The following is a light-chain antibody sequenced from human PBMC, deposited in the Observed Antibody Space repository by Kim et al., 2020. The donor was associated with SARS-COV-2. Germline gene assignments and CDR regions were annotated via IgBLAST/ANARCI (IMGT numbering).Light chain of an antibody. J-gene: IGLJ3*02. CDR1: SSNIGNNY. V-gene: IGLV1-51*01. Sequence: QSVLTQPPSVSAAPGQKVTISCSGSSSNIGNNYVSWYQQFPGTAPKLLIYDNNKRPSGIPDRFSGSKSGTSATLGITGLQTGDEADHYCGTWDSSLSAVVFGGGTQLTVL. CDR3: GTWDSSLSAVV. CDR2: DNN.